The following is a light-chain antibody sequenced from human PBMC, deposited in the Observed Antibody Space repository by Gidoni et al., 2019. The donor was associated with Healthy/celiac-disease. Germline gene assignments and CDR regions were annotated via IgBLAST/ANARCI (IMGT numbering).Light chain of an antibody. CDR3: QQSYSTPPFT. V-gene: IGKV1-39*01. CDR1: QSMSSY. CDR2: AAS. Sequence: DIQMTQSPSSLSASVGDRVTITCRASQSMSSYSNWYQHKPGKAPKLLIYAASRLQSGVPSRFCGSGSATDFTLTIISLQPADFATYYCQQSYSTPPFTFGPGTKVDIK. J-gene: IGKJ3*01.